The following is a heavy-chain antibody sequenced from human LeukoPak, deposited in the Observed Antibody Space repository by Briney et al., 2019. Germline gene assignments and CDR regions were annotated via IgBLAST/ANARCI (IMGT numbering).Heavy chain of an antibody. CDR2: VIPMFATA. J-gene: IGHJ4*02. Sequence: SVKVSCKASGGTFSSYAISWVRQAPGQGLEWMGGVIPMFATANYAPKFQDRVTITADESTSTAYMELRSLRSEDTAVYHCARGLHGDYGYFDYWGQGTLATVSS. V-gene: IGHV1-69*13. D-gene: IGHD4-17*01. CDR1: GGTFSSYA. CDR3: ARGLHGDYGYFDY.